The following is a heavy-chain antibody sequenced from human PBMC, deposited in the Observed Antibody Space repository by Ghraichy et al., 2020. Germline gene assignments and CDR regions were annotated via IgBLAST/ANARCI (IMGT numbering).Heavy chain of an antibody. CDR1: GGSISSYY. J-gene: IGHJ4*02. Sequence: SETLSLTCAVYGGSISSYYWSWIRQPPGKGLEWIGEINHNGGTNYSPSLKSRVTISGDTSKSQFSLKLNSVTAADTAVYYCATRDYWGQGALVTVSS. CDR3: ATRDY. V-gene: IGHV4-34*01. CDR2: INHNGGT.